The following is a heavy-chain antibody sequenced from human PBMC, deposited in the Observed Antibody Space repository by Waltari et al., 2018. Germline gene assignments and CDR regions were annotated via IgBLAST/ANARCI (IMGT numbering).Heavy chain of an antibody. CDR1: GFTFSGPT. J-gene: IGHJ4*02. CDR2: IRSKPNNYAT. Sequence: EVQVVESGGGLVQPGGSLTLSCATSGFTFSGPTIHWVRQPSGKGLEWIGRIRSKPNNYATRYTASVEGRFTISRDDSENTAYLQMSSLMTEDTAVYYCTGGAVTGTDFWGQGTLVTVSS. CDR3: TGGAVTGTDF. D-gene: IGHD6-13*01. V-gene: IGHV3-73*01.